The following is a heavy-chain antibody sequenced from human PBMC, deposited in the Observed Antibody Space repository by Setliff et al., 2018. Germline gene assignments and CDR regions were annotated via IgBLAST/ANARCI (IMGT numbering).Heavy chain of an antibody. Sequence: PSETLSLTCTFYGGPFSDYYWGWVRQTPGKGLEWIAEINPSGTTNYIPSLKSRLTISVDTSKRRFSLKLNSVTAADTAVYYCRFWSYVYKNDYWAQGTLVTVSS. CDR1: GGPFSDYY. V-gene: IGHV4-34*01. J-gene: IGHJ4*02. CDR2: INPSGTT. CDR3: RFWSYVYKNDY. D-gene: IGHD3-16*01.